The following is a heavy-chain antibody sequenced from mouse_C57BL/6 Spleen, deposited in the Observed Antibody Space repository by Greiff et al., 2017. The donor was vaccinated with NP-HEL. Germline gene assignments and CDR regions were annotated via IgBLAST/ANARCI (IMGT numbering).Heavy chain of an antibody. J-gene: IGHJ4*01. CDR3: ARVRLGNYAMDY. CDR2: LDPSDSYT. CDR1: GYTFTSYW. V-gene: IGHV1-69*01. Sequence: QVQLQQPGAELVMPGASVKLSCKASGYTFTSYWMHWVKQRPGQGLEWIGELDPSDSYTNYNHKFKGKSTLTVDKSSSTAYMQLSSLTSEDSAVYYCARVRLGNYAMDYWGQGTSVTVSS. D-gene: IGHD1-2*01.